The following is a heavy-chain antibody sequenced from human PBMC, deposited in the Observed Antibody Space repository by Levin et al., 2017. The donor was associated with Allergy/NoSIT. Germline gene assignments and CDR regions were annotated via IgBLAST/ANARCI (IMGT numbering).Heavy chain of an antibody. J-gene: IGHJ4*02. Sequence: GESLKVSCAASGFTVSSNYMSWVRQAPGKGLEWVSVIYSGGDTYYADSVMGRFTISRDNSKNTLYLQMNSLRAEDTAVYYCARNHAWYGAGYFDYWGQGTLVSVSS. CDR3: ARNHAWYGAGYFDY. D-gene: IGHD3-10*01. CDR2: IYSGGDT. V-gene: IGHV3-66*02. CDR1: GFTVSSNY.